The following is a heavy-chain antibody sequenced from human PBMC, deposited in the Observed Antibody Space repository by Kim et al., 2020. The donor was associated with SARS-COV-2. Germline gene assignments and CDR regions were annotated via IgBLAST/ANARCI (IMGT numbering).Heavy chain of an antibody. J-gene: IGHJ4*02. CDR1: GGSFSGYY. D-gene: IGHD3-9*01. CDR3: ARRYGVSLRYFDWLPGVFDY. V-gene: IGHV4-34*01. Sequence: SETLSLTCAVYGGSFSGYYWSWIRQPPGKGLEWIGEINHSGSTNYNPSLKSRVTISVDTSKNQFSLKLSSVTAADTAVYYCARRYGVSLRYFDWLPGVFDYWGQGPLVTVSS. CDR2: INHSGST.